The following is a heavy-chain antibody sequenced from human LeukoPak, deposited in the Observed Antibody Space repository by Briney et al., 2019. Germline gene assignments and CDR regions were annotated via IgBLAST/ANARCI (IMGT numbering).Heavy chain of an antibody. CDR3: ARVPAGVIGMKDAFDI. CDR1: GYTFTGYY. D-gene: IGHD3-16*02. Sequence: ASVKVSCKASGYTFTGYYMHWVRQAPGQGLEWMGWINPNSGGTNYAQKFQGRVTMTRDTSISTAYMELNRLRSDDTAAYYCARVPAGVIGMKDAFDIWGQGTMVTVSS. V-gene: IGHV1-2*02. CDR2: INPNSGGT. J-gene: IGHJ3*02.